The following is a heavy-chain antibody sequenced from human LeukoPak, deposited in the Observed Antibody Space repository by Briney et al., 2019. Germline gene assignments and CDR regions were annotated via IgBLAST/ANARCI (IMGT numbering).Heavy chain of an antibody. CDR2: ISAYNGNT. CDR3: ARVRIAARQWMEDYYMDV. V-gene: IGHV1-18*01. J-gene: IGHJ6*03. Sequence: ASVTVSCKASRYTFTSYGIRWVRQAPGQGLEWMEWISAYNGNTNYAQKLQGRVTMTTDTSTSTAYMELRSLRSDDTAVYYCARVRIAARQWMEDYYMDVWGKGTTVTVSS. D-gene: IGHD6-6*01. CDR1: RYTFTSYG.